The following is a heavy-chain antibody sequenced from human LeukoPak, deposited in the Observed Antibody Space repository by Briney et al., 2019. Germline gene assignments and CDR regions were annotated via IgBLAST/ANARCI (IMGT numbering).Heavy chain of an antibody. V-gene: IGHV4-59*01. CDR3: ARALDPLAGDYVQTRWFDP. D-gene: IGHD4-17*01. Sequence: SETLALTCTVSGGSISSYYWSWIRQPPGKGLEWIGYIYYSGSTNYNPSLKSRVTISVDTSKNQFSLKLSSVTAADTAVYYCARALDPLAGDYVQTRWFDPWGQGTLVTVSS. CDR1: GGSISSYY. J-gene: IGHJ5*02. CDR2: IYYSGST.